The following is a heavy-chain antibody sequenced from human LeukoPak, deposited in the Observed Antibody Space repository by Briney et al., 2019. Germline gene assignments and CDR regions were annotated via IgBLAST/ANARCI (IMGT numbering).Heavy chain of an antibody. J-gene: IGHJ4*02. D-gene: IGHD3-3*01. CDR2: MNRDVSEV. Sequence: PGGSLRLSCAASGFPFAPFWMTWVRQAPGKGPWFVATMNRDVSEVAYGNSVRGRFTISRDNDKTSLYLQMYSMRAEDTAVYYCARGIDEWLYLNYWGQGALVTVSS. CDR1: GFPFAPFW. V-gene: IGHV3-7*04. CDR3: ARGIDEWLYLNY.